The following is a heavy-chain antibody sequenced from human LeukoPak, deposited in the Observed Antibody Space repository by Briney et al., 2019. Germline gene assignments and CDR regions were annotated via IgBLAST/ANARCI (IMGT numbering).Heavy chain of an antibody. CDR3: VRDRGRKYQLRYWYFDP. Sequence: SETLSLTCTVSGGSISSGGYYWSWIRQHPGKGLEWIGYIYYSGSTHYNPSLRSRVTISVDTSKNQFSLKLSSVTAADTAVYYCVRDRGRKYQLRYWYFDPWGRGTLVTVSS. CDR1: GGSISSGGYY. V-gene: IGHV4-31*03. J-gene: IGHJ2*01. D-gene: IGHD2-2*01. CDR2: IYYSGST.